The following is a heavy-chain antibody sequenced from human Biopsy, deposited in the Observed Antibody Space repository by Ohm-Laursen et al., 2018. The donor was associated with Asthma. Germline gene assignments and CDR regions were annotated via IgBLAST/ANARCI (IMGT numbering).Heavy chain of an antibody. CDR2: ISVYNGNT. D-gene: IGHD3-10*01. CDR1: GYTFNSAG. V-gene: IGHV1-18*01. J-gene: IGHJ6*02. Sequence: ATEKISCKTSGYTFNSAGITWVRQAPGQGLEWMGWISVYNGNTKVAQKLQDRVTMITDTSTSTAYMELRSLRSDDTAVYFCARAVDYSHYYGIDVWGQGTTVTVS. CDR3: ARAVDYSHYYGIDV.